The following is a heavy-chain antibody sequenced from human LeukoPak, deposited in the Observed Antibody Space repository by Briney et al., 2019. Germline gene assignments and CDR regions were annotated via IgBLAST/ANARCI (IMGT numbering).Heavy chain of an antibody. CDR1: GYTFTGYY. D-gene: IGHD2-15*01. V-gene: IGHV1-2*04. Sequence: ASVKVSCKASGYTFTGYYMHWVRQAPGQGLEWMGWINPNSGGTNYAQKFQGWVTMTTDTSTSTAYMELRSLRSDDTAVYYCARDAGYCSGGSCYYYYGMDVWGQGTTVTVSS. J-gene: IGHJ6*02. CDR2: INPNSGGT. CDR3: ARDAGYCSGGSCYYYYGMDV.